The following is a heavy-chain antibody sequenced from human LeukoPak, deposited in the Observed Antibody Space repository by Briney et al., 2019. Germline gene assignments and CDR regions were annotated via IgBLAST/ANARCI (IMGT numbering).Heavy chain of an antibody. V-gene: IGHV4-4*07. J-gene: IGHJ4*02. CDR2: IYTSGST. CDR1: GGSISSYY. CDR3: ARVVYCSSTSCYHLDY. D-gene: IGHD2-2*01. Sequence: SETLSLTCTVSGGSISSYYWSWIRQPAGKGLEWIGRIYTSGSTNYNPSLKSRVAMSVDTSKNQFSLKLSSVTAADTAVYYCARVVYCSSTSCYHLDYWGQGTLVTVSS.